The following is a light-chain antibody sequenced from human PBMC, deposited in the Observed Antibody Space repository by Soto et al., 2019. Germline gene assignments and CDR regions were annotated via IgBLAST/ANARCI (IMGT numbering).Light chain of an antibody. Sequence: DSQMTQSPSSLSASVGYRVTITCRASQTIINYLNWYQQRPWKAPKLLIYSASSLQSGVPSRFSGSGSGTDFTLTISSLQPEDFATYYCQQSYTITFGQGTRLEIK. CDR3: QQSYTIT. CDR2: SAS. CDR1: QTIINY. V-gene: IGKV1-39*01. J-gene: IGKJ5*01.